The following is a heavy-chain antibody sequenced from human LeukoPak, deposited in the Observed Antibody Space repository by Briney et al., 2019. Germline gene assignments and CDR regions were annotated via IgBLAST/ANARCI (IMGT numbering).Heavy chain of an antibody. CDR1: GGSISNYY. D-gene: IGHD3-3*02. V-gene: IGHV4-4*07. CDR2: IYISGST. CDR3: ARSHFLSGYEDYYFDY. J-gene: IGHJ4*02. Sequence: SETLSLTCTVSGGSISNYYWSWIRQPAGKGLEWIGRIYISGSTNYNPSLKSRVTMSADTSKNQFSLKLSSMTAADTAVYYCARSHFLSGYEDYYFDYWGQGTLVTVSS.